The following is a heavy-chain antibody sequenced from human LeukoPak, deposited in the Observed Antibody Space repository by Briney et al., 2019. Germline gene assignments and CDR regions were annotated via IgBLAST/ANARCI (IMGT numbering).Heavy chain of an antibody. D-gene: IGHD1-26*01. CDR3: ARVGSGSFGV. CDR1: GGSISSYY. V-gene: IGHV4-59*12. CDR2: IYYSGST. J-gene: IGHJ4*02. Sequence: SETLTLTCTVSGGSISSYYWSWIRQPPGKGLEWIGSIYYSGSTYYNPSLKSRVTISVDTSKNQFSLKLSSVTAADTAVYYCARVGSGSFGVWGQGTLVTVSS.